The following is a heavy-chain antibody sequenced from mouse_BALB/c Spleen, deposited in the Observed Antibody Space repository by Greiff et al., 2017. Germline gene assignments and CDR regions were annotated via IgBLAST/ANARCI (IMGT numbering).Heavy chain of an antibody. CDR1: GYTFTSYW. J-gene: IGHJ2*01. CDR3: ARKRPIYFDY. D-gene: IGHD6-5*01. CDR2: INPSTRYT. Sequence: VQLQQSGAELAKPGASVKMSCKASGYTFTSYWMHWVKQRPGQGLEWIGYINPSTRYTEYNQKFKDKATLTADKSSSTAYMQLSSLTSEDSAVYYCARKRPIYFDYWGQGTTLTVSS. V-gene: IGHV1-7*01.